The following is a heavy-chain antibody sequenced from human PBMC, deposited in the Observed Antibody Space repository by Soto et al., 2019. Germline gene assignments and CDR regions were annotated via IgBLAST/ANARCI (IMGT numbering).Heavy chain of an antibody. J-gene: IGHJ4*02. CDR2: IDPSDSQT. CDR1: GYSFAGYR. D-gene: IGHD3-22*01. V-gene: IGHV5-10-1*01. Sequence: GESLKISFKGSGYSFAGYRITWVPRTPEKGPEWMGRIDPSDSQTYYSPSFRGHVTISFTKSITTVFLQWSSLRASDTAMYYCARQIYDSDTGPNFQYYFDSWGQGTPVTVSS. CDR3: ARQIYDSDTGPNFQYYFDS.